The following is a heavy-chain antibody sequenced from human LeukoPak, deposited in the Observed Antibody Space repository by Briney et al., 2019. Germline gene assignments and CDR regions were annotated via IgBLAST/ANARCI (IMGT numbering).Heavy chain of an antibody. CDR3: ARRAGDYSHPYDY. V-gene: IGHV3-53*01. J-gene: IGHJ4*02. Sequence: GGSLRLSCTVSGFTISSNSMSWVRQAPGKGLEWVSFIYSGGNTHNSDSVKGRFTISRDNSKNTLYLQMNSLRAEDTAVYYCARRAGDYSHPYDYWGQGTLVTVSS. D-gene: IGHD3-22*01. CDR2: IYSGGNT. CDR1: GFTISSNS.